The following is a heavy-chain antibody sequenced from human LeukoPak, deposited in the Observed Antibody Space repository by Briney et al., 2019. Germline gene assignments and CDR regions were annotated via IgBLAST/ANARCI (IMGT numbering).Heavy chain of an antibody. CDR2: INHSGST. CDR1: GGSFSGYY. CDR3: ARLEYDFWSGYYTDY. V-gene: IGHV4-34*01. J-gene: IGHJ4*02. Sequence: SETLSLTCAVYGGSFSGYYWSWIRQPPGKGLEWIGEINHSGSTNYNPSLKSRVTISVDTSKNQFSLKLSSVTAADTAVYYCARLEYDFWSGYYTDYWGQGTLVTVSS. D-gene: IGHD3-3*01.